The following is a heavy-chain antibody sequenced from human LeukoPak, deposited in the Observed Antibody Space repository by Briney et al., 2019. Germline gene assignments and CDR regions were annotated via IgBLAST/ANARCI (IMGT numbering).Heavy chain of an antibody. CDR3: ARENMVRFLEPDDAFDI. D-gene: IGHD3-3*01. CDR2: IDYSGYT. J-gene: IGHJ3*02. V-gene: IGHV4-59*01. Sequence: SETLSLTCSVSGASITNYQWNWIRQPPGKGLEWIAYIDYSGYTKYNPSLKSRVTMSVDTSKKQFYLNLSSVTAADTAVYYCARENMVRFLEPDDAFDIWGQGTMVTVSS. CDR1: GASITNYQ.